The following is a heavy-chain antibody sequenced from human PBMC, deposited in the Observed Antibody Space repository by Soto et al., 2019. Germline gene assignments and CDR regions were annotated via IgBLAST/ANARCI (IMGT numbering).Heavy chain of an antibody. D-gene: IGHD2-15*01. CDR1: GYTFTTYY. J-gene: IGHJ4*02. CDR3: ARDRVDCSGGNCWRSVEDT. CDR2: IDPSGGGR. V-gene: IGHV1-46*01. Sequence: QVQLVQSGAEVKKPGASVKVSCKASGYTFTTYYMHWVRQAPGQGLEWMGIIDPSGGGRSCAQKVQGRLTMTRDTSTSTVYMELSSLRSEDTAVYYCARDRVDCSGGNCWRSVEDTWGQGTLVTVSS.